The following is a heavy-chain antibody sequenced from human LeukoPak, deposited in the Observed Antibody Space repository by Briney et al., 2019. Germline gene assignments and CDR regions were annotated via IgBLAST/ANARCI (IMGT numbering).Heavy chain of an antibody. CDR2: ISYDGSNK. Sequence: QPGRSLRLSCAASGFTFSSYAMHWVRQAPGKGLEWVAVISYDGSNKYYADSVKGRFTISRDNSKNTLYLQMNSLTVEDTAVYYCAKDVSENYNIWGSYRSDYWGQGTLVTVSS. J-gene: IGHJ4*02. CDR3: AKDVSENYNIWGSYRSDY. D-gene: IGHD3-16*02. CDR1: GFTFSSYA. V-gene: IGHV3-30*04.